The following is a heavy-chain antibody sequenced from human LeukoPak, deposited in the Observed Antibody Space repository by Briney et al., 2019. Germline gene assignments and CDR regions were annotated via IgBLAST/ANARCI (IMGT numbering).Heavy chain of an antibody. CDR2: ISGSGGST. CDR3: AKRGSRYNWNPNWFVDY. Sequence: PGGSLRLSCAASGFTFSSYAMSWVRQAPGKGLEWVSAISGSGGSTYYADSVKGRFTISRDNSKNTLYLQMNSLRAEDTAVYYCAKRGSRYNWNPNWFVDYWGQGTLVTVSS. J-gene: IGHJ4*02. V-gene: IGHV3-23*01. D-gene: IGHD1-20*01. CDR1: GFTFSSYA.